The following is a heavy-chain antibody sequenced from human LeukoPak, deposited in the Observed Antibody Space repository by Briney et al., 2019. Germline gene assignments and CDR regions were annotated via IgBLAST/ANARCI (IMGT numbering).Heavy chain of an antibody. CDR3: ARNTWGPRNYAMDV. V-gene: IGHV1-2*02. D-gene: IGHD1-14*01. CDR1: GYTFTGHY. Sequence: ASVKVSCKASGYTFTGHYMHWVRQAPGQGLEWMGWINPNSGGTNYAQKFQGRVTMTRNTSISTAYMELSSLRSEDTAVYYCARNTWGPRNYAMDVWGKGTTVTVSS. CDR2: INPNSGGT. J-gene: IGHJ6*03.